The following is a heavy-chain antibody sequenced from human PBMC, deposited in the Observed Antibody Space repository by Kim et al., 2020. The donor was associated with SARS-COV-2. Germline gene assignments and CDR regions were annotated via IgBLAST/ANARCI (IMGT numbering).Heavy chain of an antibody. CDR1: GGSISSYY. J-gene: IGHJ5*02. CDR3: ARAKSGWYGEGNWFDP. D-gene: IGHD6-19*01. V-gene: IGHV4-59*13. Sequence: SETLSLTCTVSGGSISSYYWSWIRQPPGKGLEWIGYIYYSGSTNYNPSLKSRVTISVDTSKNQFSLKLSSVTAADTAVYYCARAKSGWYGEGNWFDPWG. CDR2: IYYSGST.